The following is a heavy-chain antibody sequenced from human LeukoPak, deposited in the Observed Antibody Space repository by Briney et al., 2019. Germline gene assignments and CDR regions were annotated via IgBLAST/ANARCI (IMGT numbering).Heavy chain of an antibody. J-gene: IGHJ5*02. CDR1: GFTFSSYV. V-gene: IGHV3-23*01. Sequence: GGSLRLSCAASGFTFSSYVMNWCRQAPGKGLEWLSGISGGGGSTYYADSVKGRFTISRDNSKNTLFLRMNSMRAEATAVYYCAKGGYWSSTSCYVGGFDPWGQGTLVTVSS. CDR3: AKGGYWSSTSCYVGGFDP. CDR2: ISGGGGST. D-gene: IGHD2-2*01.